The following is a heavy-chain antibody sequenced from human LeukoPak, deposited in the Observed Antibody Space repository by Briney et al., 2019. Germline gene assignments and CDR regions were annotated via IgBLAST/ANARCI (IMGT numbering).Heavy chain of an antibody. D-gene: IGHD2-2*01. CDR1: GFTFSSYS. Sequence: GGSLRLSCAASGFTFSSYSMNWVRQAPGKGLEWVSSISSSSSYIYYADSVKGRSTISRDNPKNSLYLQMNSLRAEDTAVYYCARGGRTSPTGFDPWGQGTLVSVSS. CDR2: ISSSSSYI. V-gene: IGHV3-21*01. CDR3: ARGGRTSPTGFDP. J-gene: IGHJ5*02.